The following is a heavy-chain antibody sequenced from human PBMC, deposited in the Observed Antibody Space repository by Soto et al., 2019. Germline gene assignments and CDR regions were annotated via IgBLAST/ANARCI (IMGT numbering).Heavy chain of an antibody. J-gene: IGHJ4*02. CDR2: ISAYNGNT. CDR3: ARVSGYDQRSPYFDY. D-gene: IGHD5-12*01. Sequence: ASVKVSCKASGYTFTTYTIHWVRQAPGQGLEWMGWISAYNGNTNYAQKLQGRVTMTTDTSTSTAYMELRSLRSDDTAVYYCARVSGYDQRSPYFDYWGQGTLVTVSS. V-gene: IGHV1-18*01. CDR1: GYTFTTYT.